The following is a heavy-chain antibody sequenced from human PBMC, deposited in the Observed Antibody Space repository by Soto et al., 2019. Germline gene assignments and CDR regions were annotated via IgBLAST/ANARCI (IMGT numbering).Heavy chain of an antibody. CDR1: GGCISSSSYY. J-gene: IGHJ6*02. V-gene: IGHV4-39*01. CDR3: ARQGSSSSNQLNYYYYYGMDV. Sequence: SETLSLTCTVSGGCISSSSYYWGWIRQPPGKGLEWIGSIYYSGSTYYNPSLKSRVTISVDTSKNQFSLKLSSVTAADTAVYYCARQGSSSSNQLNYYYYYGMDVWGQGTTVTVSS. CDR2: IYYSGST. D-gene: IGHD6-6*01.